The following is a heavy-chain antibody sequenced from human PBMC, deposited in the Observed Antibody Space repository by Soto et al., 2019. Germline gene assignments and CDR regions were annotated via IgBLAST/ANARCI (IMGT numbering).Heavy chain of an antibody. CDR3: ARISYYDSSGSLDY. Sequence: SVKVSCKASGGTFSSYAISWVRQAHGQGLEWMGGIIPIFGTANYAQKFQGRVTITADESTSTAYMELSSLRSEDTAVYYCARISYYDSSGSLDYWGQGTLVTVAS. CDR2: IIPIFGTA. D-gene: IGHD3-22*01. CDR1: GGTFSSYA. J-gene: IGHJ4*02. V-gene: IGHV1-69*13.